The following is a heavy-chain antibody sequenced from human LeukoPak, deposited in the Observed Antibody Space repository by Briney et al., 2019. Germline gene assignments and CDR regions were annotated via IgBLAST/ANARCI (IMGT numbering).Heavy chain of an antibody. CDR3: ARRVPAAERTNNWFDP. V-gene: IGHV4-39*07. J-gene: IGHJ5*02. CDR2: INHSGST. CDR1: SGSISTSNYY. D-gene: IGHD2-2*01. Sequence: SETPSLTCTVSSGSISTSNYYWGWVRQPPGKALEWIGEINHSGSTNYNPSLKSRVTISVDTSKNQFSLKLSSVTAADTAVYYCARRVPAAERTNNWFDPWGQGTLVTVSS.